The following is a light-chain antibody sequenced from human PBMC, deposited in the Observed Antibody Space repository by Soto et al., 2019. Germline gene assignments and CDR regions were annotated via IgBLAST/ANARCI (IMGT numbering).Light chain of an antibody. V-gene: IGKV3-15*01. J-gene: IGKJ3*01. Sequence: EIVMTQSPATLSVAPGERATLSCRASQSVSSSLAWYQQKPGQAPRLLIYGASTRATGIPARFSGSGSGTEFTLTISSLQSEDFAVYYCQQYNNWPPITFGPGTKVDIK. CDR2: GAS. CDR3: QQYNNWPPIT. CDR1: QSVSSS.